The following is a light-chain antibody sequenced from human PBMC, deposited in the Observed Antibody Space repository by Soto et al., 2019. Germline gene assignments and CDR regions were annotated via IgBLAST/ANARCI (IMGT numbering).Light chain of an antibody. CDR3: CSYAGSSTLV. V-gene: IGLV2-23*01. CDR1: SSDVGSYNL. J-gene: IGLJ2*01. Sequence: QSVLTQPASVSGSPGQSITISCTGTSSDVGSYNLVSWYQQHPGKAPKLMIYEGSKRPSGVSNRVSGSKSGNTSSLTISGLQAEDEADDYCCSYAGSSTLVFGGGTKVTVL. CDR2: EGS.